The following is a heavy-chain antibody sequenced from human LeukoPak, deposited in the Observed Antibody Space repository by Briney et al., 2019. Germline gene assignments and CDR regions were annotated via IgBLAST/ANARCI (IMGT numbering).Heavy chain of an antibody. D-gene: IGHD1-26*01. CDR2: IHTSGSN. Sequence: SETLSLTCAVSGVSISPYYWAWIRQPPGKGLEWIGYIHTSGSNNQYPSLKSRVTISVDKSKNHFSLRLTSVTAADTAEYYCARLSAAVHLGAYLWGQGTMVTVSS. CDR3: ARLSAAVHLGAYL. CDR1: GVSISPYY. V-gene: IGHV4-4*09. J-gene: IGHJ3*01.